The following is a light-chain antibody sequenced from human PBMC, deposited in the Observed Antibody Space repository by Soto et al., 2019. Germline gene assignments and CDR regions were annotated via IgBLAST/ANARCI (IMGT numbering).Light chain of an antibody. CDR1: SSDVGLYDH. V-gene: IGLV2-14*01. CDR3: SSYTTVFTYV. CDR2: EVS. Sequence: QSVLAQPASVSGSPEQSITVSCTGTSSDVGLYDHVSWFQQHPGKSPKLIIYEVSHRPSGVSSRFSGSKSGNTASLTISGLQTEDEAHYYCSSYTTVFTYVFGTGTKVTVL. J-gene: IGLJ1*01.